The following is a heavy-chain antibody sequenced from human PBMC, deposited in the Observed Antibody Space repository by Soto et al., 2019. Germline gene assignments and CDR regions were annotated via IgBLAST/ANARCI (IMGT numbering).Heavy chain of an antibody. J-gene: IGHJ5*02. D-gene: IGHD2-2*01. CDR3: AQAPVGSSLGNWFDP. Sequence: PSETLSLTCAVSGGSISSSNWWSWVRQPPGKGLEWIGEIYHSGSTNYNPSLKSRVTISVDKSKNQFSLKLSSVTAADTAVYYCAQAPVGSSLGNWFDPWGQGTLVTVSS. V-gene: IGHV4-4*02. CDR2: IYHSGST. CDR1: GGSISSSNW.